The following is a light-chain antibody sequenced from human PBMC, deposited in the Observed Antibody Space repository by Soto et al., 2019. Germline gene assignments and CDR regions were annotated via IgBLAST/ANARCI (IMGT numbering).Light chain of an antibody. CDR3: QQYNNWRQWT. CDR1: QSVSSN. Sequence: EIVMTQSPATLSVSPGERATLSCRASQSVSSNLAWYQQKPGQAPRLPIYGASTRATGIPARFSGSGSGTEFTLTISSLQSEDFAVYYCQQYNNWRQWTFGQGTKV. V-gene: IGKV3-15*01. CDR2: GAS. J-gene: IGKJ1*01.